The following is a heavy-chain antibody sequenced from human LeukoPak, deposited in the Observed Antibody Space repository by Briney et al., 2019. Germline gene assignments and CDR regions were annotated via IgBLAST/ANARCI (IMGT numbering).Heavy chain of an antibody. CDR2: IKQDGSEK. V-gene: IGHV3-7*03. D-gene: IGHD5-18*01. Sequence: GGSLRLSCAASGFTFSSYWMSWVRQAPGKGLEWVANIKQDGSEKYYVDSVKGRFTISRDNAKNSLYLQMNSLRADDTAVYYCAKEGRIQPSASDCWGQGTLVTDSS. CDR3: AKEGRIQPSASDC. J-gene: IGHJ4*02. CDR1: GFTFSSYW.